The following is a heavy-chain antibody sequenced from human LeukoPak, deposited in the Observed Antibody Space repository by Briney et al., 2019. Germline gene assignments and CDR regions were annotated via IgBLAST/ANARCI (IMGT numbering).Heavy chain of an antibody. CDR2: IIPILGIA. Sequence: SVKVSCKASGGTFSSYAISWVRQAPGQGLEWMGRIIPILGIANYARKFQGRVTITADKSTSTAYMELSSLRSEDTAVYYCARMPVGATHNWFDPWGQGTLVTVSS. J-gene: IGHJ5*02. V-gene: IGHV1-69*04. CDR3: ARMPVGATHNWFDP. CDR1: GGTFSSYA. D-gene: IGHD1-26*01.